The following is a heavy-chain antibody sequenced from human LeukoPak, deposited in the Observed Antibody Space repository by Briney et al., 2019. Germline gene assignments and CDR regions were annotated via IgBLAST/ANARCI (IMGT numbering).Heavy chain of an antibody. CDR3: AKEVVPGTSRSFDY. V-gene: IGHV3-23*01. CDR1: GFTFSSYT. Sequence: PGGSLTLSCSASGFTFSSYTMAWVRQAPGKGLECVSSLSFGGGTIYYADSVKGRFTTSRDTSKNTLYLQMNSLRAEDTAIYYCAKEVVPGTSRSFDYWGQGTLVTVSS. J-gene: IGHJ4*02. D-gene: IGHD2-2*01. CDR2: LSFGGGTI.